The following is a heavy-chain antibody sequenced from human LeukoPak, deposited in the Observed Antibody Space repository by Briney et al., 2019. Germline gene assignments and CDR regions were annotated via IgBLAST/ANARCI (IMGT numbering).Heavy chain of an antibody. CDR1: GYTFTSYY. V-gene: IGHV1-46*01. CDR3: ARGVDTGSVADDAFDI. Sequence: ASVKVSCKASGYTFTSYYMHWVRQAPGQGLEWMGIINPSGGSTSYAQKFQGRVTMTRDTSTSTVYMELSSLRSEDTAVYYCARGVDTGSVADDAFDIWDQGTMVTVSS. D-gene: IGHD5-18*01. CDR2: INPSGGST. J-gene: IGHJ3*02.